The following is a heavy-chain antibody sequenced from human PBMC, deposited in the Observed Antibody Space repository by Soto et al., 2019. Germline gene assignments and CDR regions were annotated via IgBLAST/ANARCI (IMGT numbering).Heavy chain of an antibody. CDR1: GDSISSGDY. CDR2: IYHSGST. CDR3: ASFSVVFATDINWFDP. D-gene: IGHD2-21*01. V-gene: IGHV4-30-4*01. J-gene: IGHJ5*02. Sequence: QVQLQESGPGLVKPSQTLSLTCTVSGDSISSGDYWSWIRQPPGKGLEWIGYIYHSGSTYYNPSLKSRVAMSLDTSKHRFSLKLSSVTATDTAVYYCASFSVVFATDINWFDPWGQGTLVTVSS.